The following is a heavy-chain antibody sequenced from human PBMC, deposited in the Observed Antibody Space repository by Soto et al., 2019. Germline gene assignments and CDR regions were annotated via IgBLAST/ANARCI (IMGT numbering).Heavy chain of an antibody. V-gene: IGHV1-18*01. CDR2: SSAYNVNT. CDR1: GYTFTSYG. J-gene: IGHJ4*02. Sequence: QVQLVQSGAEVKKPGASVKVSCKASGYTFTSYGISWVRQAPGQGLEWMGWSSAYNVNTNYAQMLQDRVTIPTDTSTSTAYRARTRLGSEDTAVYSCAGSEPAYYDFGSGYSQVDYLGQGTLVTVS. CDR3: AGSEPAYYDFGSGYSQVDY. D-gene: IGHD3-3*01.